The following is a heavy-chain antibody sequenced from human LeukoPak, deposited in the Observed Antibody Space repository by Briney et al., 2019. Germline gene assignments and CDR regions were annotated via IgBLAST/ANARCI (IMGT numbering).Heavy chain of an antibody. V-gene: IGHV3-48*02. CDR1: GFTFDDYA. CDR2: ISSSSSTT. Sequence: PGGSLRLSCAASGFTFDDYAMHWVRQAPGKGLEWISYISSSSSTTHYADSVKGRFTISRDNAYNSLYLQMNSLRDEDTAVYYCARGRSGTGYQFDYWGQGTLVTVSS. J-gene: IGHJ4*02. D-gene: IGHD1-1*01. CDR3: ARGRSGTGYQFDY.